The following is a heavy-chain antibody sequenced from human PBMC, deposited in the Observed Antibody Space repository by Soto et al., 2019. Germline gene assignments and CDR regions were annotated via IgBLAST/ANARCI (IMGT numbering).Heavy chain of an antibody. D-gene: IGHD6-13*01. Sequence: ASVKVSCKASGYTFTSYDINWVRQATGQGLEWMGWMNPNSGNTGYAQKFQGRVTMTRNTSISTAYMELSSLRSEDTAVYYRARGRNSSSWLYYYGMDVWGQGTTVTVSS. CDR3: ARGRNSSSWLYYYGMDV. V-gene: IGHV1-8*01. J-gene: IGHJ6*02. CDR1: GYTFTSYD. CDR2: MNPNSGNT.